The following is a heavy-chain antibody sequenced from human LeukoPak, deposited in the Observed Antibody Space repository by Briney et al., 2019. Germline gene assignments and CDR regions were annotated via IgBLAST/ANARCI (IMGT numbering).Heavy chain of an antibody. CDR1: GYTFTSYD. Sequence: GASVKVSCKASGYTFTSYDINWVRQATGQGLEWMGWISAYNGNTNYAQKLQGRVTMTTDTFTSTAYMELRSLRSDDTAVYYCARDIAPNTRYYYYGMDVWGQGTTVTVSS. CDR2: ISAYNGNT. J-gene: IGHJ6*02. V-gene: IGHV1-18*01. CDR3: ARDIAPNTRYYYYGMDV. D-gene: IGHD6-13*01.